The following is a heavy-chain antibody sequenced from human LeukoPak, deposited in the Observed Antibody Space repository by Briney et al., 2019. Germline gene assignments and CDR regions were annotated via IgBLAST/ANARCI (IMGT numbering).Heavy chain of an antibody. CDR3: ARETEAYYYDSSGYYPYNWFDP. CDR2: IYTSGST. CDR1: GGSISSYY. D-gene: IGHD3-22*01. Sequence: PSETLSLTCTVSGGSISSYYWSWIRQPAGKGLEWIGRIYTSGSTNYNPSLKSRVTMSVDTSKNQVSPKLSSVTAADTAVYYCARETEAYYYDSSGYYPYNWFDPWGQGTLVTVSS. J-gene: IGHJ5*02. V-gene: IGHV4-4*07.